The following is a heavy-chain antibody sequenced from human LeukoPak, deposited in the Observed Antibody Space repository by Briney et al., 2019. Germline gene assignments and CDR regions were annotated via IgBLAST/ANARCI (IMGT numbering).Heavy chain of an antibody. CDR3: ARGGTSAHYYYYYYMDV. D-gene: IGHD1-14*01. CDR1: GYTFISYY. Sequence: GASVKVSCKASGYTFISYYIHWVRQAPGQRLEWVGIINPSGGSTSYSQNFQGRVTMTRDMSTTTVYMEMSSLRSEDTAVYYCARGGTSAHYYYYYYMDVWGKGTTVTVSS. V-gene: IGHV1-46*01. J-gene: IGHJ6*03. CDR2: INPSGGST.